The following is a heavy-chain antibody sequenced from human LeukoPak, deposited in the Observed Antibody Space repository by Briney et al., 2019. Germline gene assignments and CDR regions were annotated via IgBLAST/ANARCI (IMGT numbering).Heavy chain of an antibody. V-gene: IGHV3-53*01. CDR2: IYTGGNT. CDR3: ARGDDSGYYDYFDY. CDR1: GFTFDSNY. Sequence: GGSLRLSCAASGFTFDSNYLSWVRQAPGKGLEWVSTIYTGGNTYYAASVKGRFTISRDFSKNTVFLHMNSLRAEDTAMYYCARGDDSGYYDYFDYWGQGALVPVPS. J-gene: IGHJ4*02. D-gene: IGHD3-22*01.